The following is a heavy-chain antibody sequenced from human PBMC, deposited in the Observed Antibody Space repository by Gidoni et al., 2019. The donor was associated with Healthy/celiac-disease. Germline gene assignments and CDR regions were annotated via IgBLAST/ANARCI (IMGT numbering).Heavy chain of an antibody. CDR3: ASSPLRLTSCYLDY. Sequence: QVQLVQSGAEVKKPGSSVKVCCKASGGTFSSYAISWVRQAPGQVLEWMGGIIPIFGTANYAQEFQGRVTITADKSTSTAYMELSSLRSDDTAVYYCASSPLRLTSCYLDYWGQGTLVTVSS. V-gene: IGHV1-69*06. D-gene: IGHD2-2*01. J-gene: IGHJ4*02. CDR1: GGTFSSYA. CDR2: IIPIFGTA.